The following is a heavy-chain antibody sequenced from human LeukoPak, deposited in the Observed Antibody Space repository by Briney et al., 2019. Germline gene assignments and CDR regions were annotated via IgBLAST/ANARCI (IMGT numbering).Heavy chain of an antibody. CDR1: GGTFSSYA. CDR2: ITPILGIA. J-gene: IGHJ4*02. CDR3: ARDGRDYYDSSGYYDY. Sequence: ASVKVSCKASGGTFSSYAISWVRQAPGQGLEWMGRITPILGIANYAQKFQGRVTITADKSTSTAYMELSSLRSEDTAVYYCARDGRDYYDSSGYYDYWGQGTLVTVSS. D-gene: IGHD3-22*01. V-gene: IGHV1-69*04.